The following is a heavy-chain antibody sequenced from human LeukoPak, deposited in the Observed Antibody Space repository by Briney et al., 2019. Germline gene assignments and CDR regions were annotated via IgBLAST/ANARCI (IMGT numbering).Heavy chain of an antibody. J-gene: IGHJ4*02. CDR1: GFTFSTYA. V-gene: IGHV3-33*06. D-gene: IGHD3-16*01. Sequence: GGSLRLSCAASGFTFSTYAMHWVRQAPGKGLEWVALIWYDGSTTYHADSVKGRFTISRDNSKNTLYLQMNSLRADDTAVYYCAKQMSTVTFTPFDYWGQGTLVTVSS. CDR2: IWYDGSTT. CDR3: AKQMSTVTFTPFDY.